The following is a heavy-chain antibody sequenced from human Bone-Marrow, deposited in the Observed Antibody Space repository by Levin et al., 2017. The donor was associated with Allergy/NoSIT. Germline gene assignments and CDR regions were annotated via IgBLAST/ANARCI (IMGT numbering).Heavy chain of an antibody. CDR2: ISYDGSNK. Sequence: GGSLRLSCAASGFTFSSYGMHWVRQAPGKGLEWVAVISYDGSNKYYADSVKGRFTISRDNSKNTLYLQMNSLRAEDTAVYYCAKFTRGVAAGYFDYWGQGTLVTVSS. J-gene: IGHJ4*02. CDR3: AKFTRGVAAGYFDY. CDR1: GFTFSSYG. V-gene: IGHV3-30*18. D-gene: IGHD6-13*01.